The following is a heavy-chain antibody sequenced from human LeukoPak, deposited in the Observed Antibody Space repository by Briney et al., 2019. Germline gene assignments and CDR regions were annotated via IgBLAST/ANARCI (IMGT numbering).Heavy chain of an antibody. V-gene: IGHV3-21*01. CDR3: ARDGAAAGNHFGVTDAFDI. J-gene: IGHJ3*02. CDR1: GFTFSSYS. CDR2: ISSSSSYI. Sequence: GGSLRLSCAASGFTFSSYSMNWVRQAPGKGLEWVSSISSSSSYIYYADSVKGRFTISRDNAKNSLYLQMNSLRAEDTAVYYCARDGAAAGNHFGVTDAFDIWGQGTMVTVSS. D-gene: IGHD6-13*01.